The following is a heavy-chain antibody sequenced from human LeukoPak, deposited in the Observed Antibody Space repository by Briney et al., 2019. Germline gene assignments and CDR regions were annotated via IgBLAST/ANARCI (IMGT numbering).Heavy chain of an antibody. J-gene: IGHJ4*02. CDR1: GFTLSDYW. CDR2: INHNGSEK. Sequence: PGGSLRLSCAASGFTLSDYWMSWVRQAPGKGLEWVANINHNGSEKYCGDSVTGRFTISRDNAKNSLYLQMNNLRAEDSAVYYCVRRATSFDFWGQGTLVTVSS. CDR3: VRRATSFDF. V-gene: IGHV3-7*01. D-gene: IGHD6-6*01.